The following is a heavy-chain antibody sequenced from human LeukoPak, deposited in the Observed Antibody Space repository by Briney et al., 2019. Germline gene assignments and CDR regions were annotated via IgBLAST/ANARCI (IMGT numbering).Heavy chain of an antibody. CDR3: AKSPDYGGNFD. D-gene: IGHD4-17*01. V-gene: IGHV3-9*01. CDR1: GFTFDDYA. J-gene: IGHJ4*02. Sequence: GGSLRLSRAASGFTFDDYAMHWVRQAPGKGLEWVSGISWNSGSIGYADSVKGRFTISRDNAKNSLYLQMNSLRAEDTAVYYCAKSPDYGGNFDWGQGTLVTVSS. CDR2: ISWNSGSI.